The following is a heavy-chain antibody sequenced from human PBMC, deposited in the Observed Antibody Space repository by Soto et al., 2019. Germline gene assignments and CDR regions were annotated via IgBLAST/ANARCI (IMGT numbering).Heavy chain of an antibody. CDR3: ARHPSDFWFDP. CDR1: GGSISSSSYF. V-gene: IGHV4-39*01. CDR2: IYYSGST. Sequence: QLQLQESGPGLVKHSKTLSLTCSVSGGSISSSSYFWGWIRQPPGKGLEWIGSIYYSGSTYYNPYLKSLVTVSVDTSKNQFSLKLSSVTAADTAVYYCARHPSDFWFDPWGQGTLDTVSS. J-gene: IGHJ5*02. D-gene: IGHD2-21*02.